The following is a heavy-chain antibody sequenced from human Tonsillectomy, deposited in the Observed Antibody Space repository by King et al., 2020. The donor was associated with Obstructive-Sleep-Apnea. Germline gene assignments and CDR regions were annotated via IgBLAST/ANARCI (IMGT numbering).Heavy chain of an antibody. J-gene: IGHJ4*02. CDR3: ARDYLRLSYFDY. CDR2: ISSTSSYI. V-gene: IGHV3-21*01. CDR1: GFAFSSYY. D-gene: IGHD5/OR15-5a*01. Sequence: VQLVESGGGLVKPGGSLRLSCAASGFAFSSYYMNWVRQAPGKGLEWVSSISSTSSYIYYADSVKGRFTISRDNAKNSLYLQMNSLRAEDTAVYSCARDYLRLSYFDYWGQGTLVTVSS.